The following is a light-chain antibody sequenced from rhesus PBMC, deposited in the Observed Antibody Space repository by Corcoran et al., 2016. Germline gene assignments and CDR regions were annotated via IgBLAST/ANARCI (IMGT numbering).Light chain of an antibody. J-gene: IGKJ2*01. CDR1: QYISSW. V-gene: IGKV1-22*01. CDR2: KAS. CDR3: QQYARSPDS. Sequence: DIQMTQSPSSLSASVGDTVTITCRASQYISSWLAWYQQEPGKAPKLLIQKASILQSGVPSRFSGSGSGTDFTLTISSLQSEDIATYYCQQYARSPDSFGQGTKVEIK.